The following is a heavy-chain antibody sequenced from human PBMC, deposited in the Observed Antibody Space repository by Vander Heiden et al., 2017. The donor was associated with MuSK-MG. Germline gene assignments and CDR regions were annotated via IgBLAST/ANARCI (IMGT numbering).Heavy chain of an antibody. J-gene: IGHJ6*03. D-gene: IGHD2-2*01. CDR1: GGTFSSYA. Sequence: QVQLVQSGAEVKKPGSSVKVSCKASGGTFSSYAISWVRQAPGQGLEWMGGIIPILGIANYAQKFQGRVTITADESTSTAYMELSSLRSEDTAVYYCARASGPAAHIYYYYYYMDVWGKGTTVTVSS. V-gene: IGHV1-69*04. CDR3: ARASGPAAHIYYYYYYMDV. CDR2: IIPILGIA.